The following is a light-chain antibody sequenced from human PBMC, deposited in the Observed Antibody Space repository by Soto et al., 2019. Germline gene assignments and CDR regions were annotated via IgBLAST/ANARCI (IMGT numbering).Light chain of an antibody. CDR1: SNDVGGYNY. J-gene: IGLJ1*01. Sequence: SVLTQPASVCGSPGQSITISCTGSSNDVGGYNYVSWYQQHPGQAPKLIIYEVSDRPSGVSPRFSGSKSGNTASLTISGLQVEDEADYFCTSYTSAIPYVFGSGTKVTVL. CDR2: EVS. V-gene: IGLV2-14*01. CDR3: TSYTSAIPYV.